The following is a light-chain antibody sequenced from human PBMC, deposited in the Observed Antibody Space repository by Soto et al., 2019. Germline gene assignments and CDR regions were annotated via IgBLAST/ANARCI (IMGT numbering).Light chain of an antibody. CDR3: QQSCSTSWT. CDR2: AAS. J-gene: IGKJ1*01. V-gene: IGKV1-39*01. Sequence: EIQMTQSPSPLSASVADRVTIACRASQSISSYLQWYQQKPGKAPKLLIYAASSLQCGVASRFSVSGSGTDFSLTISSLQPEDFVAYCCQQSCSTSWTFGQRTQV. CDR1: QSISSY.